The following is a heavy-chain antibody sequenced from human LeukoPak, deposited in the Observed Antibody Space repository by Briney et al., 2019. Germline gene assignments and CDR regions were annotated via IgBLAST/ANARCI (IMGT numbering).Heavy chain of an antibody. J-gene: IGHJ3*02. CDR3: ASGPYYYDSSGAFDI. CDR2: IYYSGST. CDR1: GGSISSYY. V-gene: IGHV4-59*01. Sequence: SETLSLTCPVAGGSISSYYCSWIRQPPGKGLEWIGYIYYSGSTNYNPSLKSRVTISVDTSKNQFSLKLSSVTAADTAVYYCASGPYYYDSSGAFDIWGQGTMVTVSS. D-gene: IGHD3-22*01.